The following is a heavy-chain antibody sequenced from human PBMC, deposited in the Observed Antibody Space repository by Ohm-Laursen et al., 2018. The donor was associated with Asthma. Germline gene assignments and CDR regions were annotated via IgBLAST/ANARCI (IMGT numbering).Heavy chain of an antibody. CDR3: AKGPDYDFWSGYYGAPIDY. D-gene: IGHD3-3*01. CDR2: ISYDGSNE. CDR1: GFTFSSYG. Sequence: SLRLSCTASGFTFSSYGMHWVRQAPGKGLEWVAVISYDGSNEYYADSVKGRFTISRDNSKNTLYLQMNSLRAEDTAVYYCAKGPDYDFWSGYYGAPIDYWGQGTLVTVSS. V-gene: IGHV3-30*18. J-gene: IGHJ4*02.